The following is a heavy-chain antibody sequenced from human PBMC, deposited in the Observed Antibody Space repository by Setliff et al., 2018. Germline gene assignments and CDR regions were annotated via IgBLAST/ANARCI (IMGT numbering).Heavy chain of an antibody. V-gene: IGHV4-61*09. D-gene: IGHD3-10*01. J-gene: IGHJ6*02. CDR2: IYTSGST. CDR3: ASQGFSHYYYYYGMDV. CDR1: GGSISSGSYY. Sequence: KTSETLSLTCTVSGGSISSGSYYWSWIRQPAGKGLEWIGHIYTSGSTNYNPSLKSRVTISVDTSKNQFSLKLSSVTAADTAVYYCASQGFSHYYYYYGMDVWGQGTTVTVSS.